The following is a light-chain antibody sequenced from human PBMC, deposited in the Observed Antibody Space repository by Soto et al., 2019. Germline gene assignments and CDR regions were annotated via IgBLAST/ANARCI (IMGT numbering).Light chain of an antibody. Sequence: EVVMTQSPGTLSVSPGEGATLSCRASQSVSVNLAWYQHRPGQAPRPLIYDASTRAIGVPARFSGRGSGTEFTLTISSLQSEDFAIYYCLQYNSWPYTFGRGPSWRS. V-gene: IGKV3-15*01. CDR1: QSVSVN. J-gene: IGKJ2*01. CDR3: LQYNSWPYT. CDR2: DAS.